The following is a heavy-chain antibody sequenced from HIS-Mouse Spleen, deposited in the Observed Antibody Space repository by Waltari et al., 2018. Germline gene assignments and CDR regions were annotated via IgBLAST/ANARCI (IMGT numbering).Heavy chain of an antibody. CDR2: ISYDGSNK. CDR3: AKASSGWLDY. Sequence: QVQLVESGGGVVQAGRYLRRSWAASGVTCSSCCMHWVRQDPGKGLEWVAVISYDGSNKYYADSVKGRFTISRDNSKNTLYLQMNSLRAEDTAVYYCAKASSGWLDYWGQGTLVTVSS. J-gene: IGHJ4*02. D-gene: IGHD6-19*01. CDR1: GVTCSSCC. V-gene: IGHV3-30*18.